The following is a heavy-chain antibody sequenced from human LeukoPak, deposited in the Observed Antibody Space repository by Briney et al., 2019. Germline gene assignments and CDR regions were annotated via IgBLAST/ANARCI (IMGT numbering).Heavy chain of an antibody. Sequence: PGGSLRLSCAASGFTFSSYGMHRVRQAPGKGLEWVAVIWYDGSNKYYADSVKGRFTISRDNSKNTLYLQMNSLRAEDTAVYYCARDGVAGAGHDYWGQGTLVTVSS. J-gene: IGHJ4*02. CDR1: GFTFSSYG. V-gene: IGHV3-33*01. D-gene: IGHD6-19*01. CDR3: ARDGVAGAGHDY. CDR2: IWYDGSNK.